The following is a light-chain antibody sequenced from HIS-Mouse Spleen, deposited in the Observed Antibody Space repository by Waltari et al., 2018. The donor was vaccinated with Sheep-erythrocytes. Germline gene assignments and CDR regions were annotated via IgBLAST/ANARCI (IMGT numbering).Light chain of an antibody. V-gene: IGLV2-11*01. CDR3: CSYAGSYNHV. CDR1: SSDVRGYNS. CDR2: EVS. J-gene: IGLJ1*01. Sequence: QSPLTPPRSVSGSPGQSLPISCTGTSSDVRGYNSVSWYQQHPGKAPKLMIYEVSKRPSGVPDRFSGSKSGNTASLTISGLQAEDEADYYCCSYAGSYNHVFATGTKVTVL.